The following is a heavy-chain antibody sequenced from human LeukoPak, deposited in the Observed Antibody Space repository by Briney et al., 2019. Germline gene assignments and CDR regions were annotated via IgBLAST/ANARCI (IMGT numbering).Heavy chain of an antibody. J-gene: IGHJ4*02. CDR3: ARSRGYSYGTTFFDY. Sequence: SETLSLTCTVSGGSISTYYWSWIRQPPGKGLEWIGYIYYSGSINYNPSLKSRVTISVDTSKNQFSLKLSSVTAADTAVYYCARSRGYSYGTTFFDYWGQGTLVTVSS. V-gene: IGHV4-59*08. CDR1: GGSISTYY. CDR2: IYYSGSI. D-gene: IGHD5-18*01.